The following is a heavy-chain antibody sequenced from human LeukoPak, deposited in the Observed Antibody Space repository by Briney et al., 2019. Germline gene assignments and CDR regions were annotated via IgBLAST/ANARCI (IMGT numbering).Heavy chain of an antibody. D-gene: IGHD3-10*02. CDR2: IFYSGST. J-gene: IGHJ5*02. Sequence: SETLSLTCTVSGGSISSRSYYWGWLRQPPGKGLEWIASIFYSGSTYHNPSLKSRVTISVDTSKSQFSLKLSSVTAADTAVYFCARHPLKAYVSDWFDPWGQGTLVTVSS. CDR1: GGSISSRSYY. CDR3: ARHPLKAYVSDWFDP. V-gene: IGHV4-39*01.